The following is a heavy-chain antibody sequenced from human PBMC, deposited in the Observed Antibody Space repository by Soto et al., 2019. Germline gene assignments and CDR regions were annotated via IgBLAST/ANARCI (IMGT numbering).Heavy chain of an antibody. CDR3: GSVGYCSSTNCLFYYYHYGMDV. Sequence: VASVKVSCKASGGTFSSHAISWVRQAPGRGLEWMGGIIPIFGTTNYAQNFRARVTITADESTSTAYMELSSLTSEDTAVYYCGSVGYCSSTNCLFYYYHYGMDVWGKVTTVTFSS. D-gene: IGHD2-2*03. J-gene: IGHJ6*04. V-gene: IGHV1-69*13. CDR1: GGTFSSHA. CDR2: IIPIFGTT.